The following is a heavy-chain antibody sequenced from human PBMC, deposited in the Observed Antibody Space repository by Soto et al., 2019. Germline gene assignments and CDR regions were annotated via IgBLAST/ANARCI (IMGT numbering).Heavy chain of an antibody. J-gene: IGHJ4*02. D-gene: IGHD3-22*01. Sequence: GASVKVSCTASGYSFTSYAMHWVRQAPGQRLEWMGWINAGNGNTKYSQKFQGRVTITRDTSASTAYMELSSLRSEDTAVYYCARGSGYYYWDDYWSQGTLVTVSS. CDR2: INAGNGNT. V-gene: IGHV1-3*01. CDR3: ARGSGYYYWDDY. CDR1: GYSFTSYA.